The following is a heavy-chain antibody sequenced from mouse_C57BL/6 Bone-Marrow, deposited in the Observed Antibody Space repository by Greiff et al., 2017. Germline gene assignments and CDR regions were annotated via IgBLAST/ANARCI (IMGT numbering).Heavy chain of an antibody. V-gene: IGHV1-81*01. J-gene: IGHJ4*01. CDR3: ARDGYYAMDY. CDR1: GYTFTSYG. CDR2: IYPRSGNT. Sequence: QVQLQQSGAELARPGASVKLSCKASGYTFTSYGISWVKQRTGQGLEWIGEIYPRSGNTYYNEKVKGKATLTADKSSSTAYMELRSLTSEDSAVYFCARDGYYAMDYWGQGTSVTVSS. D-gene: IGHD2-3*01.